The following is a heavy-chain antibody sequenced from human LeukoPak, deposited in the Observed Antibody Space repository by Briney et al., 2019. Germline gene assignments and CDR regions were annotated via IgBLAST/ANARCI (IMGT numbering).Heavy chain of an antibody. CDR3: AKDPFDQMLPENWFDP. D-gene: IGHD2-2*01. Sequence: ASVKVSCKASGYTFTSYYMHWVRQAPGQGLEWMGIINPSGGSTSYAQKLQGRVTMTTDTSTSTAYMELSRLRFDDTAVYYCAKDPFDQMLPENWFDPWGQGTLVTVSS. J-gene: IGHJ5*02. CDR1: GYTFTSYY. V-gene: IGHV1-46*01. CDR2: INPSGGST.